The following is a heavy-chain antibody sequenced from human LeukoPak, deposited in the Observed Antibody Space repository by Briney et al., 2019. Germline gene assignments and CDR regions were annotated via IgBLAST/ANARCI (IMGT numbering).Heavy chain of an antibody. V-gene: IGHV1-69*04. CDR1: GGTFSSYA. Sequence: SVKVSCKASGGTFSSYAISWVRQAPGQGLEWMGRIIPILGIANYAQKFQGRVTITADKSTSTAYMELSSLRSEDTAVYYCARVGMVRPNDYYYGMDVWGQGTTVTVSS. J-gene: IGHJ6*02. D-gene: IGHD3-10*01. CDR2: IIPILGIA. CDR3: ARVGMVRPNDYYYGMDV.